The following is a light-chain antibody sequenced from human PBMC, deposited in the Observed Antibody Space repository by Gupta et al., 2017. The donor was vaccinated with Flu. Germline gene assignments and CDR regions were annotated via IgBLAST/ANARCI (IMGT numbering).Light chain of an antibody. V-gene: IGKV2-28*01. J-gene: IGKJ5*01. Sequence: DILLTQSPLSLSVTPGEPAPISCTSTQSLLYKNGNNHLDWYIQRPGKSPKLLIYLNSRRSSGVPDRFRASGSGTAFTLLISRVEADDFGTYYGMQSRETPITFGQGTRLEI. CDR1: QSLLYKNGNNH. CDR2: LNS. CDR3: MQSRETPIT.